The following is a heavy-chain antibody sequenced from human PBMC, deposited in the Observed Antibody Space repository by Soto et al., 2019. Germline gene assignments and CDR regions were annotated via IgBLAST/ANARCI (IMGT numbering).Heavy chain of an antibody. D-gene: IGHD4-17*01. CDR1: GYTFTSYG. CDR3: ARVGGTDDGDYSSFDY. V-gene: IGHV1-18*01. CDR2: ISAYNGNT. Sequence: GASVKVSCKASGYTFTSYGISWVRQAPGQGLEWMGWISAYNGNTNYAQKLQGRVTMATDTSTSTAYMELRSLGSDDTAVYYCARVGGTDDGDYSSFDYWGQGTLVTVSS. J-gene: IGHJ4*02.